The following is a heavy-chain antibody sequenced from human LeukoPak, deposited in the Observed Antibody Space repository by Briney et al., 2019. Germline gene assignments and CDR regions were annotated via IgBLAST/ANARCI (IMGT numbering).Heavy chain of an antibody. CDR3: ARSDSYYFDNSDYHVFDY. V-gene: IGHV4-34*01. J-gene: IGHJ4*02. CDR2: INHSGST. CDR1: GGSFSGYY. D-gene: IGHD3-22*01. Sequence: MASETLSLTCAVYGGSFSGYYWSWIRQPPGKGLEWIGEINHSGSTNYNPSLKSRVTISVDTSKNQFSLKLSSMAAADTAVYYCARSDSYYFDNSDYHVFDYWGQGTLVIVSS.